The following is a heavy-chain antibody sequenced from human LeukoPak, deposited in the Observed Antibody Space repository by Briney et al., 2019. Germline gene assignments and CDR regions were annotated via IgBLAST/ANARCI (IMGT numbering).Heavy chain of an antibody. CDR2: IYNSEST. D-gene: IGHD3-10*01. J-gene: IGHJ4*02. V-gene: IGHV4-61*01. CDR3: VRSLGSGSSTNLAVDY. CDR1: GGSVSSGSYY. Sequence: PSETLSLTCIVSGGSVSSGSYYWSWIRQPPGKGLEWIGYIYNSESTNYNPSLKSRVTISVDTSKNQFSLKLSSVTAADTAVYYCVRSLGSGSSTNLAVDYWGQGTLVTVSS.